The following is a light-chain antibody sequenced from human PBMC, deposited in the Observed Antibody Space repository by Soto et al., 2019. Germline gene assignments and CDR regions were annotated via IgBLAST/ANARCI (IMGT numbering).Light chain of an antibody. CDR3: QQYGSSGT. J-gene: IGKJ1*01. CDR1: QTVSNNY. V-gene: IGKV3-20*01. Sequence: ETVLTQSPGCLSLSLGDRATLSCRASQTVSNNYLAWYQQKPGQAPRLLIYGTSNRATGIPDRFSGSGSGTDFTLTISRLEPEDFAVYYCQQYGSSGTFGQGTKVDIK. CDR2: GTS.